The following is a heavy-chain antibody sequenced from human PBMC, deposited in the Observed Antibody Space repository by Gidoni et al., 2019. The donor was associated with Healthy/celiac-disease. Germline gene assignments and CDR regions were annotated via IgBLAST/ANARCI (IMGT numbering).Heavy chain of an antibody. CDR1: GGSISSSSYY. V-gene: IGHV4-39*07. J-gene: IGHJ4*02. CDR3: ARDQGQQLDY. CDR2: IYYSGGT. Sequence: QPQLQESGPGLVKPSETLSPTCTVSGGSISSSSYYWGWIRQPPGKWLEWIGSIYYSGGTYYNPSLTSRVTISVDTSKSQSSLKLSSVTAADTAVYYCARDQGQQLDYWGQGTLVTVSS. D-gene: IGHD6-13*01.